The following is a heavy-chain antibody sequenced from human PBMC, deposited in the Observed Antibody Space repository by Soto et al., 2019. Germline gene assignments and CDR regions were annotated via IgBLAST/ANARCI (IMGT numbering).Heavy chain of an antibody. Sequence: GGSLRLSCAASGFTFSSYAMSWVRQAPGKGLEWVSAISGSGGSTYYADSVKGRFTISRDNSKNTLYLQMNSLRAEDTAVYYCAKGSVPTYDYVCGSYSTPPDYSDYWGPGTLVTVSS. V-gene: IGHV3-23*01. J-gene: IGHJ4*02. CDR1: GFTFSSYA. D-gene: IGHD3-16*01. CDR2: ISGSGGST. CDR3: AKGSVPTYDYVCGSYSTPPDYSDY.